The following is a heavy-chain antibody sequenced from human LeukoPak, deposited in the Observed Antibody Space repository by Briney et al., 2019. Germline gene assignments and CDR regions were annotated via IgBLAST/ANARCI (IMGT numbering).Heavy chain of an antibody. CDR3: ASTERCSTTCPLDY. J-gene: IGHJ4*02. D-gene: IGHD2-2*01. CDR1: GGSFSAYY. CDR2: INHSGST. V-gene: IGHV4-34*01. Sequence: SETLSLTCAVYGGSFSAYYWSWIRQPPGKGLEWIGEINHSGSTNYNPSLKSRVTISLDTSKNQFSLKLSSVTATDTAVYYCASTERCSTTCPLDYWGQGTLVTVSS.